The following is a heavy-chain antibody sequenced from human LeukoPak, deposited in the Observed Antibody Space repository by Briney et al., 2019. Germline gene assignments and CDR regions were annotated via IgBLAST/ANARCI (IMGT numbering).Heavy chain of an antibody. CDR3: TTVYSSSWWIYYYYMDV. Sequence: GGSLRLSCAASGFTFSNAWMSWVRQAPGKGLEWVGRIKSKTDGGTTDYAAPVKGRFTISRDDSKNTLYLQMNSLKTEDTAVYYCTTVYSSSWWIYYYYMDVWGKGTTVTVSS. CDR2: IKSKTDGGTT. CDR1: GFTFSNAW. V-gene: IGHV3-15*01. J-gene: IGHJ6*03. D-gene: IGHD6-13*01.